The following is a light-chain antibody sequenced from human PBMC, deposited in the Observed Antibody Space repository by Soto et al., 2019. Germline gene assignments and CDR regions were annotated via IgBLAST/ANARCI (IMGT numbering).Light chain of an antibody. V-gene: IGKV3-15*01. CDR1: QRVSSN. CDR3: QQYNNWPPGKYT. CDR2: GAS. Sequence: EIMMTQSPATLSVSPGERATLSCRASQRVSSNLAGYQQKPGQAPRLLIYGASTRATGIPARFTGSGSGTEFTLTISSLQSEDFAVYYCQQYNNWPPGKYTFGQGTKLEIK. J-gene: IGKJ2*01.